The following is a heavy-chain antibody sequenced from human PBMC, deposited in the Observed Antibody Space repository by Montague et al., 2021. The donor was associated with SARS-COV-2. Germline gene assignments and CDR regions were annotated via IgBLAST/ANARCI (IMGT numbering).Heavy chain of an antibody. D-gene: IGHD3-10*01. CDR1: GGSISSCGYS. Sequence: TLSLTCAVSGGSISSCGYSWNWIRQPPGKGLEWIGYIYHSGSTYYXPSLKSRVTISLDSSKNQFSLNLTSVTAADTAVFYCARGSMVRGGKVYYGVDVWGRGTTVTVSS. CDR2: IYHSGST. J-gene: IGHJ6*02. CDR3: ARGSMVRGGKVYYGVDV. V-gene: IGHV4-30-2*01.